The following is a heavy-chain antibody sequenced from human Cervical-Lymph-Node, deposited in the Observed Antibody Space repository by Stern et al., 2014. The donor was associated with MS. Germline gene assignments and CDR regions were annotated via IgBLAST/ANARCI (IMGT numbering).Heavy chain of an antibody. D-gene: IGHD2-15*01. V-gene: IGHV6-1*01. CDR3: ARGRRSYYGLDV. CDR2: TYYGSKWDN. CDR1: GDSVSSNSAA. Sequence: QVQLVQSGPALLKPSQTLSLTCAISGDSVSSNSAAWNWIRQSPSRGLEWLGRTYYGSKWDNDYAVSVKSRITVNPDTSKNEFSLQLSAVTPEDTAVYFCARGRRSYYGLDVWGQGTPVTVSS. J-gene: IGHJ6*02.